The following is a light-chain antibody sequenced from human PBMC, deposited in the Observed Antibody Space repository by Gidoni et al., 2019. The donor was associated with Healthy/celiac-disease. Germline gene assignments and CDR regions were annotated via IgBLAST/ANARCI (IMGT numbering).Light chain of an antibody. CDR1: QSIGTN. CDR3: QQYNDWPPWT. V-gene: IGKV3-15*01. CDR2: EAS. J-gene: IGKJ1*01. Sequence: EIVMTQSPATLSVSPGERATLSCRASQSIGTNLAWYQQKPGQAPRLLIFEASTRATAFPARFSGSGSGTEFTLTISSLQSEDFAVYYCQQYNDWPPWTFGQGTKVEVK.